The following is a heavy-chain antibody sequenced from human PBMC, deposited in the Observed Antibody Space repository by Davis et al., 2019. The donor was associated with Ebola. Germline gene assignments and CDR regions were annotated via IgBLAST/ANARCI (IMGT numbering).Heavy chain of an antibody. D-gene: IGHD1-1*01. CDR1: AYTFTSYG. J-gene: IGHJ4*02. CDR2: VSAYSVNT. CDR3: ARDVRGITGPSEY. Sequence: ASVQVSCKASAYTFTSYGIRWVRQAPGPGLEWLGWVSAYSVNTNSEQKLQGRVTMTTDTSTNTAYMELRSLRSDDTARYYRARDVRGITGPSEYWGQGSLVAVSS. V-gene: IGHV1-18*01.